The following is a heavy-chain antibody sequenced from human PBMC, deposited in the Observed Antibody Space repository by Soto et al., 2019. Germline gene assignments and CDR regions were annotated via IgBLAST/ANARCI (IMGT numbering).Heavy chain of an antibody. CDR3: ARDWASTAVDTYYYYGMDV. CDR2: LYSGGTT. CDR1: GFTVSNNY. Sequence: EVQLVESGGGLVQPGGSLRLSCAASGFTVSNNYMNWVRQAPGKGLEWVSILYSGGTTYYADSVKGRFTISRDNSKNTLYLQMNSLRAEDTAVYYCARDWASTAVDTYYYYGMDVWGQGTTVTVSS. V-gene: IGHV3-66*01. D-gene: IGHD4-17*01. J-gene: IGHJ6*02.